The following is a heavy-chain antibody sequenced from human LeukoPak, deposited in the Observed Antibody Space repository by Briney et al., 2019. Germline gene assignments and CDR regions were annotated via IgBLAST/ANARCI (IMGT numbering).Heavy chain of an antibody. D-gene: IGHD3-10*01. CDR2: IIPILGIA. V-gene: IGHV1-69*04. Sequence: SVKVSCKASGGTFSSYAISWVRQAPGQGLEWMGRIIPILGIANYAQKFQGRVTITADKSTSTAYMELSSLRSEDTAVYYCARDGRYGSGSSYYYYYGMDVWGQGTTVTVSS. CDR1: GGTFSSYA. J-gene: IGHJ6*02. CDR3: ARDGRYGSGSSYYYYYGMDV.